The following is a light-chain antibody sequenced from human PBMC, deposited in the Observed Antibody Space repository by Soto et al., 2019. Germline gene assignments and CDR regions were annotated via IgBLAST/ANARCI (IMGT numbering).Light chain of an antibody. J-gene: IGKJ3*01. CDR3: QQYKSSILT. V-gene: IGKV1-5*03. Sequence: DIQVTQSPSTLSASVGDRVTITCRASQSISSWLAWYQQKPGKAPKLLIYRASNLESGVPSRFTGSGSGTEFTLTISSLQPDDFATYYCQQYKSSILTFGPGTKVDIK. CDR1: QSISSW. CDR2: RAS.